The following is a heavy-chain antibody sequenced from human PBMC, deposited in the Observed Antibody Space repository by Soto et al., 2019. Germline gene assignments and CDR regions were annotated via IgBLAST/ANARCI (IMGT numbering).Heavy chain of an antibody. CDR1: GFTFDDYA. D-gene: IGHD6-19*01. J-gene: IGHJ4*02. Sequence: EVQLVESGGGLVQPGRSLRRSCAATGFTFDDYAMHWVRQAPGKGLEWVSGISWNSGSIGYADSVKGRFTISRDNAKNSLYLQMNSLRAEDTALYYCAKDRSSGWYRADPAALRYFDYWGQGTLVTVSS. V-gene: IGHV3-9*01. CDR2: ISWNSGSI. CDR3: AKDRSSGWYRADPAALRYFDY.